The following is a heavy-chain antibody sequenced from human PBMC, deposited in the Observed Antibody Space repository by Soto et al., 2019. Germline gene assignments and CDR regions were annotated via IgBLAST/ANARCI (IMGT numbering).Heavy chain of an antibody. Sequence: EVQLVESGGGLVQPGRSLRLSCAASGFTFDDYAMHWVRRVPGKGLEWVSSISWNSNIIGYADSVTGRFTISRDNAKNSLYLQMTSLRPEDTALYYCAKGGPDGFCSGGRCYFDYWGQGTLVTVSS. CDR1: GFTFDDYA. D-gene: IGHD2-15*01. V-gene: IGHV3-9*01. J-gene: IGHJ4*02. CDR2: ISWNSNII. CDR3: AKGGPDGFCSGGRCYFDY.